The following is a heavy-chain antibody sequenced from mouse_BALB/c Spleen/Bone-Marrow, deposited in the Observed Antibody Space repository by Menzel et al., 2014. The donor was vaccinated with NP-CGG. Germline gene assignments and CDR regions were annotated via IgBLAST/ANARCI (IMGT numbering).Heavy chain of an antibody. J-gene: IGHJ4*01. CDR3: ARDYYGSLYAMDY. Sequence: VKLVESGPGLVAPSQSLSITCTVSGFSLTSYGLHWVRRPPGKGLEWLGVIWAGGSTNYNSALMSRLSISKDNSKSQVFLKMNSLQTDDTAMYYCARDYYGSLYAMDYWGQGTSVTVSS. CDR1: GFSLTSYG. CDR2: IWAGGST. V-gene: IGHV2-9*02. D-gene: IGHD1-1*01.